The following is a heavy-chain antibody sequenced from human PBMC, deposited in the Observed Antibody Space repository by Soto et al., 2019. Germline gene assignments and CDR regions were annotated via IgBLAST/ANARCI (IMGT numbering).Heavy chain of an antibody. D-gene: IGHD2-21*02. CDR2: IITLFGTS. CDR3: AREVGYGDFSAALLD. CDR1: GGTFSSHS. V-gene: IGHV1-69*01. J-gene: IGHJ4*02. Sequence: VQLMQSGAEVKKPGSSVKVSCKASGGTFSSHSINWVRQAPGQGLEWMGGIITLFGTSNYAQNFQGRVTITADQSTSTAYMELNSLTSDDTAVYYCAREVGYGDFSAALLDWGQGTLLTGSS.